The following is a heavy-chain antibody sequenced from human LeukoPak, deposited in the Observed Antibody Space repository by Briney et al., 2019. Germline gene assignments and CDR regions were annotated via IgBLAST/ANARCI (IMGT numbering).Heavy chain of an antibody. CDR3: AREGRWESGYKFGSGTSALDF. Sequence: ASVTVSCTHSNSIFTLYQIHWVRQAQGGGRELMGWTNPIRCDTHYAHNFRDRVTVTRDSSVSTVYMEMNSLRSDDTALYYCAREGRWESGYKFGSGTSALDFWGQGTLVSVSS. CDR2: TNPIRCDT. D-gene: IGHD3-10*01. CDR1: NSIFTLYQ. V-gene: IGHV1-2*07. J-gene: IGHJ4*02.